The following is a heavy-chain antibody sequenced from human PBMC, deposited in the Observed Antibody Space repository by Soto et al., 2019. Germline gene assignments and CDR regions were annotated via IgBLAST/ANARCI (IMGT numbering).Heavy chain of an antibody. V-gene: IGHV3-23*01. D-gene: IGHD6-19*01. CDR1: GFTFSTYA. Sequence: EVQLLESGGGLVQPGGSLRLSCAASGFTFSTYAMSWVRQAPGKGLEWVSAISGSGGSTYYADSVKGRFTISRDNPKNTLYLQMNSLRADDTAVYYCTRAVAVYFDYWGQGTLVTVSS. CDR3: TRAVAVYFDY. J-gene: IGHJ4*02. CDR2: ISGSGGST.